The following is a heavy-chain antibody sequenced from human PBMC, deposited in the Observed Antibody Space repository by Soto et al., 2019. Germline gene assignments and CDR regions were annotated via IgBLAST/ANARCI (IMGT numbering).Heavy chain of an antibody. CDR1: GFTFSSYA. Sequence: GGSLRLSCAASGFTFSSYAMHWVRQAPGKGLEWVAVISYDGSNKYYADSVKGRFTISRDNSKNTLYLQMNSLRAEDTAVYYCAKDRSRGYSYGYFDYWGQGXLVTVYS. CDR2: ISYDGSNK. D-gene: IGHD5-18*01. J-gene: IGHJ4*02. V-gene: IGHV3-30-3*01. CDR3: AKDRSRGYSYGYFDY.